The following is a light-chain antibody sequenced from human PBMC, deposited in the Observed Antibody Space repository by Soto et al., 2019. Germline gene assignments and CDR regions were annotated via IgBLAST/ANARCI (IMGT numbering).Light chain of an antibody. Sequence: QSVLTQPRSVSRSPGQSVTISCTGTSSDVGGYNYVSWYQQHPGKAPKLMIYTVTKRPSGVPDRFSGSKSDNTASLTISGLQADDEADYYCCSYAGSSSYVFGTGTKVTVL. J-gene: IGLJ1*01. V-gene: IGLV2-11*01. CDR2: TVT. CDR3: CSYAGSSSYV. CDR1: SSDVGGYNY.